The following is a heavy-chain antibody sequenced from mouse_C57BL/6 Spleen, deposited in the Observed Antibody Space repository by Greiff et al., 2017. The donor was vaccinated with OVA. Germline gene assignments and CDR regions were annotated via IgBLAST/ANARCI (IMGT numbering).Heavy chain of an antibody. Sequence: VQLQQPGAELVMPGASVKLSCKASGYTFTSYWMHWVKQRPGQGLEWIGEIDPSDSYTNYNQKFKGKSTLTVDKSSSTAYMQLSSLTSEDSAVYYCARVPRSYYFDYWGQGTTLTVSS. CDR2: IDPSDSYT. D-gene: IGHD5-1*01. V-gene: IGHV1-69*01. CDR1: GYTFTSYW. J-gene: IGHJ2*01. CDR3: ARVPRSYYFDY.